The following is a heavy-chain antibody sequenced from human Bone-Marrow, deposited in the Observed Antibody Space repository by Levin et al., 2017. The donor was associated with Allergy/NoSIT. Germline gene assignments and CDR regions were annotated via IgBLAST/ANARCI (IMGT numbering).Heavy chain of an antibody. Sequence: PSETLSLTCTVSGGSISSYYWSWIRQPAGKGLEWIGRIYTSGSTNYNPSLKSRVTMSVDTSKNQFSLKLSSVTAADTAVYYCARIRIAAAGSEFDYWGQGTLVTVSS. CDR3: ARIRIAAAGSEFDY. CDR2: IYTSGST. D-gene: IGHD6-13*01. CDR1: GGSISSYY. V-gene: IGHV4-4*07. J-gene: IGHJ4*02.